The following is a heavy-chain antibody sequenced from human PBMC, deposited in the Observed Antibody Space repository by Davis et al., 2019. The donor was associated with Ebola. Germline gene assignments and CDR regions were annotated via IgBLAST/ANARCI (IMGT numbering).Heavy chain of an antibody. CDR1: GCTSSTNV. CDR2: ISYDESNK. CDR3: AKTLVREVMVYASYFDY. V-gene: IGHV3-30*18. Sequence: AGSLTLSFAASGCTSSTNVMPRVPRAPAKGLAWVAVISYDESNKYYADSVKGRFTISRDNSKNSLYLQMNSLRAEDTAVYYCAKTLVREVMVYASYFDYWGQGTLVTVSS. J-gene: IGHJ4*02. D-gene: IGHD2-8*01.